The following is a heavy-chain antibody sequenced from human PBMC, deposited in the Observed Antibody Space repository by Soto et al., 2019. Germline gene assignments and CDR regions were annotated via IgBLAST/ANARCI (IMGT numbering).Heavy chain of an antibody. D-gene: IGHD5-18*01. J-gene: IGHJ5*02. CDR3: ARDVETSMDGLHYFDP. V-gene: IGHV4-31*03. CDR2: IYFSGST. CDR1: GASINSGGYY. Sequence: SETLSLTCTVSGASINSGGYYWSWIRQLPGKGLEWIGYIYFSGSTYYNPSLESRVTIALDTSQNQFSLKLRSVTAADTAFYYCARDVETSMDGLHYFDPWGQGTLVTVSS.